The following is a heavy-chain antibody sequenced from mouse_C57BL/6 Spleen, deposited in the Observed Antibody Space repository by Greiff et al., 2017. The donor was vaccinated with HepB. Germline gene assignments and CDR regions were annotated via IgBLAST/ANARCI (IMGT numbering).Heavy chain of an antibody. CDR3: ARKGGPGGYAMDY. CDR2: INPNNGGT. CDR1: GYTFTDYN. J-gene: IGHJ4*01. V-gene: IGHV1-22*01. Sequence: VQLQQSGPELVKPGASVKMSCKASGYTFTDYNMHWVKQSHGKSLEWIGYINPNNGGTSYNQKFKGKATLTVNKSSSTAYMELRSLTSEDSAVYYCARKGGPGGYAMDYWGQGTSVTVSS.